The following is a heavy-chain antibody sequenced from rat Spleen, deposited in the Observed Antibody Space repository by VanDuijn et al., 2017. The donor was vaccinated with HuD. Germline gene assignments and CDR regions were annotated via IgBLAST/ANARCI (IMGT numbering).Heavy chain of an antibody. V-gene: IGHV5-31*01. Sequence: VQLVESGGGLLQPGRSLKLSCITSGFTFNYYWMTWIRQAPGKGLEWVASITNAAGKVHYPDSVKGRFTISRDTAQNTLYLQMNSLRSEDTATYYCSRPTTGIPFNYWGQGVMVTVSS. D-gene: IGHD1-9*01. J-gene: IGHJ2*01. CDR2: ITNAAGKV. CDR1: GFTFNYYW. CDR3: SRPTTGIPFNY.